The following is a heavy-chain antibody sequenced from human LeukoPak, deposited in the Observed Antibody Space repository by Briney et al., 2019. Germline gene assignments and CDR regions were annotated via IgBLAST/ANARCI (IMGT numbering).Heavy chain of an antibody. Sequence: GGSLRLSCAASGVTFSNYAMGWVRQAPGKGLEWVSGISGSGGRTYYADPVKGRFTISRDNSKNTLYLQMNSLRAEDTAVYYCAKDRYSSSPYYFDFWGQGTLVTVSS. CDR1: GVTFSNYA. J-gene: IGHJ4*02. CDR2: ISGSGGRT. D-gene: IGHD6-6*01. CDR3: AKDRYSSSPYYFDF. V-gene: IGHV3-23*01.